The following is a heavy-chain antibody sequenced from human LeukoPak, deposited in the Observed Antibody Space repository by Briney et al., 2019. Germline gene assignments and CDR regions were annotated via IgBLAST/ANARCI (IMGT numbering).Heavy chain of an antibody. Sequence: PGRSLRPSCTASGFTFGDYAMSWVRQAPGKGLEWVGFIRSKAYGGTTEYAASVKGRFTISRDDSKSIAYLQMNSLKTEDTAVYYCTRAPSGYDPNWFDPWGQGTLVTVSS. CDR3: TRAPSGYDPNWFDP. CDR2: IRSKAYGGTT. J-gene: IGHJ5*02. CDR1: GFTFGDYA. D-gene: IGHD5-12*01. V-gene: IGHV3-49*04.